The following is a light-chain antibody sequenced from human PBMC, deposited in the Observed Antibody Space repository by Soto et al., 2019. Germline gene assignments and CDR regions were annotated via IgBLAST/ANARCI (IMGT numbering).Light chain of an antibody. CDR2: EVS. Sequence: QSALTQSASVSGSPGQSITISCSGTSSDIGGYKYVSWYQQYPGAAPKLLIYEVSYRPSGVPDRFSGSKSGNTATLTISGLQDEDEADYYCSSYTSTDTRDFGTGTKLTVL. CDR1: SSDIGGYKY. J-gene: IGLJ1*01. CDR3: SSYTSTDTRD. V-gene: IGLV2-14*01.